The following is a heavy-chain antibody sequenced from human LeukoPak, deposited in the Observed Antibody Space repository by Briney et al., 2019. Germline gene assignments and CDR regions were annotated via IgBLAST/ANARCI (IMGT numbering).Heavy chain of an antibody. CDR2: ITPTGGST. CDR3: ARADSTFDY. D-gene: IGHD6-13*01. V-gene: IGHV1-46*01. CDR1: GYTFTRYY. J-gene: IGHJ4*02. Sequence: ASVKVSCKASGYTFTRYYMHWVRQAPGQGLEWMGIITPTGGSTSYAQKFQGRVTMTRDTSTSTVYMELSSLRSEDTAVYYCARADSTFDYWGQGTLVTVSS.